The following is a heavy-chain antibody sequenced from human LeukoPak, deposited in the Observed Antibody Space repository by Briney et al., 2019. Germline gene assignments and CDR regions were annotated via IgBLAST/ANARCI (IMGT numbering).Heavy chain of an antibody. J-gene: IGHJ2*01. V-gene: IGHV3-13*04. CDR3: ARGRLSNGAGWYFDL. CDR2: IGIAGDT. CDR1: GFTFSSYD. Sequence: PGGSLRLSCAASGFTFSSYDMHWVRQATGKGLESVSAIGIAGDTYYAGSVKGRFTISRENAKNSLYLQMNSLRSGGTAVYYCARGRLSNGAGWYFDLWGRGTLVTVSS. D-gene: IGHD4/OR15-4a*01.